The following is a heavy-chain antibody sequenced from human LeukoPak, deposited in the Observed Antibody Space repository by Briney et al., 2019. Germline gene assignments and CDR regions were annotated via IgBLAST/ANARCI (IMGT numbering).Heavy chain of an antibody. Sequence: GGSLRLSCAASGFTFSSSSMNWVRQAPGKGLEWVSYITASSSTEYYADSVKGRFTISRDNAKNSLYLQMNSLRAEDTAVYYCAGGEYCTSTSCHLLYSGNWFDPWGQGTLVTVSS. CDR2: ITASSSTE. D-gene: IGHD2-2*01. V-gene: IGHV3-48*01. J-gene: IGHJ5*02. CDR1: GFTFSSSS. CDR3: AGGEYCTSTSCHLLYSGNWFDP.